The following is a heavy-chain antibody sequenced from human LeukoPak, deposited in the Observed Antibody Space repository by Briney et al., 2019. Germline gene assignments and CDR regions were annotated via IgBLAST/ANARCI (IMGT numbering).Heavy chain of an antibody. CDR3: ARESSWGSSSWYFLTGFDP. V-gene: IGHV1-3*01. CDR2: INAGNGNT. Sequence: ASVKVSCKASGYTFTSYAMHWVRQAPGQRLEWMGWINAGNGNTKYSQKFQGRVTITRDTSASTAYMELSSLRSEDTAVYYCARESSWGSSSWYFLTGFDPWGQGTLVTVSS. J-gene: IGHJ5*02. D-gene: IGHD6-13*01. CDR1: GYTFTSYA.